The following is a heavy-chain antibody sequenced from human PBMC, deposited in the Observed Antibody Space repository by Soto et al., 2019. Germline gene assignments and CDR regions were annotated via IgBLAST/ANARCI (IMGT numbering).Heavy chain of an antibody. Sequence: PGGSLRLSCTASGFIFSSSWMSWVRQAPGRRLEWVAYIKQDGSEEHYVDSVKGRFTISRDNAKNSLYLQMSSLRVEDTAMYYCAKGGWFPDSWGQGTLVTVSS. CDR2: IKQDGSEE. CDR1: GFIFSSSW. J-gene: IGHJ4*02. D-gene: IGHD6-19*01. V-gene: IGHV3-7*01. CDR3: AKGGWFPDS.